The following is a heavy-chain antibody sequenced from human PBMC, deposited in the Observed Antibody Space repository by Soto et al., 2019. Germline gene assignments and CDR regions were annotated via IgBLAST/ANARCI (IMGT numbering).Heavy chain of an antibody. J-gene: IGHJ4*02. V-gene: IGHV1-18*01. Sequence: ASVKVSCKASGYTFTSYGISWVRQAPGQGLEWMGWTSAYNSNTNYAQKLQGRVTMTTDTSTSTAYMELRSLRSDDTAVYYCARESLPLLIIDYWGQGTLVTVSS. CDR3: ARESLPLLIIDY. CDR1: GYTFTSYG. D-gene: IGHD2-8*01. CDR2: TSAYNSNT.